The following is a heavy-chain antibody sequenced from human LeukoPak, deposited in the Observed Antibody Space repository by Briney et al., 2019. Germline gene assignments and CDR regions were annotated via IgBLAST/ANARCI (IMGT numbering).Heavy chain of an antibody. CDR3: ARVPHYYDSSGYYYVDAFDI. D-gene: IGHD3-22*01. CDR1: GGSISSYY. J-gene: IGHJ3*02. Sequence: SETLSLTCTVSGGSISSYYWSWIRQPPGKGLEWIGYIYYSGSTNYNPSLKSRVTISVDTSKNQFSLKLSSVTAADTAVYYCARVPHYYDSSGYYYVDAFDIWGQGTMVTVSS. CDR2: IYYSGST. V-gene: IGHV4-59*01.